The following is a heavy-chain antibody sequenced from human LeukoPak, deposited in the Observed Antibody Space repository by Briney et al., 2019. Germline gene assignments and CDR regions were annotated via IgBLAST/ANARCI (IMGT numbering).Heavy chain of an antibody. D-gene: IGHD6-13*01. CDR2: INSDGSNT. CDR1: GFTFSSYW. J-gene: IGHJ4*02. CDR3: AKSGSSPYYFDY. Sequence: GGSLRLSCAASGFTFSSYWMHWVRQAPGKGLVWVSRINSDGSNTSYADSVKGRFTISRDNAKNTLYLQMNSLRAEDTAVYYCAKSGSSPYYFDYWGQGTLVTVSS. V-gene: IGHV3-74*01.